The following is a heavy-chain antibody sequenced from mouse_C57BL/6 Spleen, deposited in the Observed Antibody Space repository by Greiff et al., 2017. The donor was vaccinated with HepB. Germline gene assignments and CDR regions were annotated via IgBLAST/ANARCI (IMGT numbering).Heavy chain of an antibody. CDR1: GYTFTSYW. V-gene: IGHV1-64*01. D-gene: IGHD1-1*01. Sequence: QVQLQQPGAELVKPGASVKLSCKASGYTFTSYWMHWVKQRPGQGLEWIGMIHPNSGSTTYNEKFKNKATMTVDKSSSTAYMQLSSLTSEDSAVYYRAREGLLQQGNYYAMDYWGQGTTVTVSS. J-gene: IGHJ4*01. CDR2: IHPNSGST. CDR3: AREGLLQQGNYYAMDY.